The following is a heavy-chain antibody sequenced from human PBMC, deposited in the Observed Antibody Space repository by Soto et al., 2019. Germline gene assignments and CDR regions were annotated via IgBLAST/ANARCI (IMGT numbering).Heavy chain of an antibody. V-gene: IGHV4-39*01. CDR2: IYYRGNT. CDR3: ARLEGLATISYYFDY. Sequence: QLQLQESGPGLVKPSETLSLTCSVSGDSINSDNYYWGWIRQPPGKGLEWIGSIYYRGNTYYNPSLKTRVTRSLYKSKSQFSLKLNSVTAADSAVYFCARLEGLATISYYFDYWGQGTLVTVSS. J-gene: IGHJ4*02. CDR1: GDSINSDNYY. D-gene: IGHD3-9*01.